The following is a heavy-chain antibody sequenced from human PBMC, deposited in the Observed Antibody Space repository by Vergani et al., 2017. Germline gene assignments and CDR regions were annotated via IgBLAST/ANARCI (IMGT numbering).Heavy chain of an antibody. V-gene: IGHV4-59*01. CDR2: IYYSGST. CDR1: GGYISSYY. CDR3: ARDVATGNSNFDY. J-gene: IGHJ4*02. Sequence: QVQLQESGPGLVKPSETLSLTCTVSGGYISSYYWSWIGQPPGKGLEGIGIIYYSGSTNYNPSLKNRVTILVYTSKNQFSLKLSAVTAADTAVYYCARDVATGNSNFDYWGQGTLVTVSS. D-gene: IGHD2/OR15-2a*01.